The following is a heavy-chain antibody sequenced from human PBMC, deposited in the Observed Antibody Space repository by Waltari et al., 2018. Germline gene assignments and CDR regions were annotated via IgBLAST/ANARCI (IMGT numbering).Heavy chain of an antibody. V-gene: IGHV4-61*02. J-gene: IGHJ6*03. CDR2: IYTSGRT. D-gene: IGHD2-21*02. Sequence: QVQLQESGPGLVKPSQTLSLTCTVSGGSISSGSYYWSWIRQPAGKGLEWIGRIYTSGRTNYNPSLKSRVTISVDTSKNQFSLKLSSVTAADTAVYYCAIASGNSHYYYMDVWGKGTTVTVSS. CDR3: AIASGNSHYYYMDV. CDR1: GGSISSGSYY.